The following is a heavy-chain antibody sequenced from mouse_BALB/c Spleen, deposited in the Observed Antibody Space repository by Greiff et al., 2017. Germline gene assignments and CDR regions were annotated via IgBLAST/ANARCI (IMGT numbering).Heavy chain of an antibody. CDR1: GYTFTSYW. J-gene: IGHJ2*01. V-gene: IGHV1S41*01. Sequence: DLVKPGASVKLSCKASGYTFTSYWINWIKQRPGQGLEWIGRIAPGSGSTYYNEMFKGKATLTVDTSSSTAYIQLSSLSSEDSAVYFCARTWNYDFDYWGQGTTLTVSS. CDR3: ARTWNYDFDY. D-gene: IGHD2-4*01. CDR2: IAPGSGST.